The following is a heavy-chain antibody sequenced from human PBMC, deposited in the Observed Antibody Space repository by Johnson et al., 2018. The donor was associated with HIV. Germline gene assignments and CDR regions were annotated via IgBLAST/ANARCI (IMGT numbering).Heavy chain of an antibody. CDR3: VRRMVVGYVAFDI. J-gene: IGHJ3*02. CDR1: GFTFDDYA. CDR2: ISWNSGSI. D-gene: IGHD2-21*01. V-gene: IGHV3-9*01. Sequence: VQLVESGGGLVQPGRSLRLSCAASGFTFDDYAMHWVRQAPEKGLEWVSGISWNSGSIGYVDSVRGRFTISRDNAENSLYLQMNSLRADDTAVYFCVRRMVVGYVAFDIWGQGTMVSVSS.